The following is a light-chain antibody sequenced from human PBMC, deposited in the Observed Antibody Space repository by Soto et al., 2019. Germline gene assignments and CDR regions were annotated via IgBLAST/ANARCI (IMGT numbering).Light chain of an antibody. Sequence: QSALTQPPSVSGTPGQRVTISCSGSSSNIGSNSVCWYQQLPGTAPKLLIYGDNQRPSGVPDRFSGSKSGTSASLAISGLRSEDEADYYCAAWDDSLSAHYVFGTGTKVTVL. J-gene: IGLJ1*01. CDR2: GDN. CDR3: AAWDDSLSAHYV. V-gene: IGLV1-47*02. CDR1: SSNIGSNS.